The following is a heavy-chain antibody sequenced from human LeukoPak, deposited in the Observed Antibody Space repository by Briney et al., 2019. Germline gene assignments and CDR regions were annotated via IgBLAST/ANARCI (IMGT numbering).Heavy chain of an antibody. V-gene: IGHV4-39*01. CDR3: ARQPLGDYPFDY. D-gene: IGHD4-17*01. Sequence: SETLSLTCTVSGGSISSSSYYWGWIRQPQGKGLEWIGSIYYSGSTYYNPSLKSRVTISVDTSKNQFSLKLSSVTAADTAVYYCARQPLGDYPFDYWGQGTLVTVSS. CDR1: GGSISSSSYY. CDR2: IYYSGST. J-gene: IGHJ4*02.